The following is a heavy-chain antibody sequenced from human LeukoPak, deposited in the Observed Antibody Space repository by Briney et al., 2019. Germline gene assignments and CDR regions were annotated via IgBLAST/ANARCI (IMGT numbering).Heavy chain of an antibody. V-gene: IGHV1-2*02. J-gene: IGHJ4*02. CDR2: INPNSGGT. CDR1: SYTFISHG. D-gene: IGHD3-3*01. Sequence: ASVKVSCKASSYTFISHGISWVRQAPGQGLEWMGWINPNSGGTNYAQKFQGRVTMTRDTSISTAYMELSRLRSDDTAVYYCARGDFWSGYYYYFDYWGQGTLVTVSS. CDR3: ARGDFWSGYYYYFDY.